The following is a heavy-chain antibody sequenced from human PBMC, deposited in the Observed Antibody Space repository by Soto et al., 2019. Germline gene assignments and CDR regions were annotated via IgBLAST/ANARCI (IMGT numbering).Heavy chain of an antibody. Sequence: QVQLVQSGAEEKKPGASVKVSCKASGYTFTSYAMHWVRQAPGQRLEWMGWINAGNGNTKYSQKFQGRVTITRDTSASTAYMELSSLRSEDTAVYYCARGGGWYVWFGPWGQGTLVTVSS. CDR2: INAGNGNT. V-gene: IGHV1-3*05. D-gene: IGHD6-19*01. CDR3: ARGGGWYVWFGP. J-gene: IGHJ5*02. CDR1: GYTFTSYA.